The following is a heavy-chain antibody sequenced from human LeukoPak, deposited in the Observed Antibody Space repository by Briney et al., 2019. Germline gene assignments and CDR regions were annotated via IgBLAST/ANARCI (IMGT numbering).Heavy chain of an antibody. J-gene: IGHJ4*02. CDR3: ARDLYYYDSSGYKLDY. CDR1: GFTFSSYE. Sequence: PGGSLRLSCAASGFTFSSYEMNWVRQAPGKGLEWVSYISSSGSTIYYADSVKGRFTISRDNAKNSLYLQMNSLRAEDTAVYYCARDLYYYDSSGYKLDYWGQGTLVTVSS. D-gene: IGHD3-22*01. V-gene: IGHV3-48*03. CDR2: ISSSGSTI.